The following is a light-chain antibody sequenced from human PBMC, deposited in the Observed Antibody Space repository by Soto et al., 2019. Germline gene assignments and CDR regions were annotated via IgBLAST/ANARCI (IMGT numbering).Light chain of an antibody. CDR3: SLYTSSRGVV. CDR1: SSDVGGYNY. J-gene: IGLJ2*01. V-gene: IGLV2-14*01. CDR2: DVS. Sequence: SALTQPASVSGSPGQSITISCTGTSSDVGGYNYVSWYQQHPGKAPKLMIYDVSNRPSGVSNRFSGSKSGNTASLTISGRQAEDEGDYYCSLYTSSRGVVFGGGTKLTVL.